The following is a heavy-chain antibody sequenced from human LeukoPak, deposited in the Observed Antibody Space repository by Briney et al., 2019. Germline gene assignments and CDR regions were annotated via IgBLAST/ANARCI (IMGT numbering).Heavy chain of an antibody. CDR3: ARSAARESYYYYMDA. CDR2: ISAYNGNT. J-gene: IGHJ6*03. D-gene: IGHD6-6*01. CDR1: GYTFTSYG. V-gene: IGHV1-18*01. Sequence: ASVKVSCKASGYTFTSYGISWVRQAPGQGLEWMGWISAYNGNTNYAQKLQGRVTMTTDTSTSTAYMELRSLRSDDTAVYYCARSAARESYYYYMDAWGKGTTVTVSS.